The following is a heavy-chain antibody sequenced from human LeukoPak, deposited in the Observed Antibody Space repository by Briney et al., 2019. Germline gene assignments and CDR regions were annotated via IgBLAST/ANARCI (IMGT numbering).Heavy chain of an antibody. CDR2: IGTGGET. J-gene: IGHJ4*02. V-gene: IGHV3-23*01. CDR3: AKGGSGYYVFDY. Sequence: GGSLRLSCAASGFIFSAYAMSWVRQAPGQGLEWVSVIGTGGETHYADSVRGRFTISRNNFKNTLYLQMNSLRAEDTAVYYCAKGGSGYYVFDYWGQGTLVTVSS. D-gene: IGHD3-22*01. CDR1: GFIFSAYA.